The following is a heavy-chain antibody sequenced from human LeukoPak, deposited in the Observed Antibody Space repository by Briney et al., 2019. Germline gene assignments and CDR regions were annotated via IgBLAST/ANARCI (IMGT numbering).Heavy chain of an antibody. Sequence: ASVKVSCKASGYTFTDFYIHWVRQAPGQGLEWMGWIDPNSGDTKYVEKFQGRVTMTRDTSISTAYMELSSLRSDDSAVYYCARGVTGAYYYYYMDVWGKGTTVTVSS. J-gene: IGHJ6*03. CDR2: IDPNSGDT. V-gene: IGHV1-2*02. CDR3: ARGVTGAYYYYYMDV. D-gene: IGHD2-21*02. CDR1: GYTFTDFY.